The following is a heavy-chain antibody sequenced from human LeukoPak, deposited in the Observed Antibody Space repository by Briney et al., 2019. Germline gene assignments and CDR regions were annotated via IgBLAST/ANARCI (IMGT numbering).Heavy chain of an antibody. D-gene: IGHD4-23*01. CDR1: GGSISSYY. Sequence: SETLSLTCTVSGGSISSYYWSWIRQPPGKGLEWIGYIYYSGSTNYNPSLKSRVTISVDTSKNQFSLKLSSVTAADTAVYYCARVRDYGGNYYYYGMDVWGQGTTVTVSS. CDR2: IYYSGST. V-gene: IGHV4-59*01. J-gene: IGHJ6*02. CDR3: ARVRDYGGNYYYYGMDV.